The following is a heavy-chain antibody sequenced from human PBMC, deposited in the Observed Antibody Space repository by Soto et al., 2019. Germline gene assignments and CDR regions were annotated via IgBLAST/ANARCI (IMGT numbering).Heavy chain of an antibody. CDR1: GYTFINYH. Sequence: QVQLVQSGGEVKKPGASVTVSCKASGYTFINYHITWVRQAPGQGLEWMAWINTYNGMTDYAQRFQGRVTMTRDTSTSTALHEPGEPGSDDTALDFLSESPRGEMATDWGQGTLVTVSS. J-gene: IGHJ4*02. CDR2: INTYNGMT. D-gene: IGHD5-12*01. CDR3: SESPRGEMATD. V-gene: IGHV1-18*01.